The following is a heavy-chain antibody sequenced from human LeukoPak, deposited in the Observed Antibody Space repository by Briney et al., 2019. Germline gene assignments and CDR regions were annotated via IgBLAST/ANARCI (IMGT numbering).Heavy chain of an antibody. CDR3: ARQPMVRGVQISYYYYGMDV. V-gene: IGHV4-39*01. D-gene: IGHD3-10*01. CDR2: VYYSGST. J-gene: IGHJ6*02. CDR1: GGSISSSSYY. Sequence: PSETLSLTCTVSGGSISSSSYYWGWIRQPPGKGLEWIGSVYYSGSTYYKPSLKSRVTISVDTSKNQFSLKLSSVTAADTAVYYCARQPMVRGVQISYYYYGMDVWGQGTTVTVSS.